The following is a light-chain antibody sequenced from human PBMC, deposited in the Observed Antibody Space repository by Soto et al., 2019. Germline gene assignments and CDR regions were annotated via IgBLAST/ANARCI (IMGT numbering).Light chain of an antibody. CDR3: QQYLGTPGT. V-gene: IGKV4-1*01. CDR2: WAS. Sequence: DIVMTQSPDSLAVSLGERATINCKSSQSVLYRSNNLNYLAWYQQKPGQPPKLLIYWASTRESGVPDRFSGSGSGTDYTLNINSLQAEDVAVYYCQQYLGTPGTFGPGTKVDIK. J-gene: IGKJ3*01. CDR1: QSVLYRSNNLNY.